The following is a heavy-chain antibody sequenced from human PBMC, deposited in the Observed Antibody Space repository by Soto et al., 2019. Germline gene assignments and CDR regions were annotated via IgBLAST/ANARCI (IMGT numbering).Heavy chain of an antibody. D-gene: IGHD6-13*01. J-gene: IGHJ4*02. CDR3: ARLAAGTQGVG. V-gene: IGHV4-59*01. Sequence: SETLSLTCTVSGGSISSYYWSWIRQPPGKGLEWIGYIYYSGSTNYNPSLKSRVTISVDTSKNQFSLKLSSVTAADTAVYYCARLAAGTQGVGWGQGTLVTVSS. CDR1: GGSISSYY. CDR2: IYYSGST.